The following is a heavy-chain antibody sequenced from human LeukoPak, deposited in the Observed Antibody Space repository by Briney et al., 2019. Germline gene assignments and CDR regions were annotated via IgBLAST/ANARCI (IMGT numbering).Heavy chain of an antibody. Sequence: GGSLRLSCEASGFTLSSHGIDWIRQAPGKGLEWVSGIVASGTRTHYADSVKGRFTISRDNSKKTVYLQMNSLRAEDTAVYYCAPLVVDTSLVLDGFDIWGQGAMVAVSS. V-gene: IGHV3-23*01. CDR3: APLVVDTSLVLDGFDI. CDR2: IVASGTRT. J-gene: IGHJ3*02. D-gene: IGHD5-18*01. CDR1: GFTLSSHG.